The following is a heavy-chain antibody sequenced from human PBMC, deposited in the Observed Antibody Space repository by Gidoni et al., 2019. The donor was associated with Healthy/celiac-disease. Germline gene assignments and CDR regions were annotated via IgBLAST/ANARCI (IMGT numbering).Heavy chain of an antibody. J-gene: IGHJ6*02. CDR2: INHSGST. Sequence: QVQLPQWGAGLLKPSETLSLTCAVYGGSFSGYYWSWIRQPPGKGLEWIGEINHSGSTNYNPSLKSRVTISVDTSKNQFSLKLSSVTAADTAVYYCARDDYFSYGMDVWGQGTTVTVSS. V-gene: IGHV4-34*01. D-gene: IGHD5-12*01. CDR1: GGSFSGYY. CDR3: ARDDYFSYGMDV.